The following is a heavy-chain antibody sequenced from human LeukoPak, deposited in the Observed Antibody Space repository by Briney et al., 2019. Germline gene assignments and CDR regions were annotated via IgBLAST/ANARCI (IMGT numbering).Heavy chain of an antibody. Sequence: ASVRVSCKTSGYTFTDYYMHWVRQAPGQGLEWMGWINPNSGGTSSAQKFQGRVTMTRDTSITTVYMEVSWLTSDDTAIYYCARADRLHGGPYLIGPWGQGTLVTVSS. CDR1: GYTFTDYY. D-gene: IGHD2-21*01. CDR2: INPNSGGT. V-gene: IGHV1-2*02. CDR3: ARADRLHGGPYLIGP. J-gene: IGHJ5*02.